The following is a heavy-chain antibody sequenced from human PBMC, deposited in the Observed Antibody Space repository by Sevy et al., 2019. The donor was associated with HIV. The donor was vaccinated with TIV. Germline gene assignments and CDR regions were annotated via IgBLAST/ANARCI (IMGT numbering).Heavy chain of an antibody. CDR2: MNPNNGNT. CDR3: AREGGELVAFDF. CDR1: GFTFTSYD. Sequence: ASVKVSCKASGFTFTSYDINWVRQATGQGLEWMGWMNPNNGNTGYAEKFQGRVTMTRNTSISTAYMELNSLRSEDTAVYFCAREGGELVAFDFWGLGTMVTVSS. D-gene: IGHD1-26*01. J-gene: IGHJ3*01. V-gene: IGHV1-8*01.